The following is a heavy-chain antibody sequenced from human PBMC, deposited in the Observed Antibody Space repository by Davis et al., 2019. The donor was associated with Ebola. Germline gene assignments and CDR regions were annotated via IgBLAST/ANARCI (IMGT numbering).Heavy chain of an antibody. Sequence: ASVKVFCKASGYTFTSYGISWVRQAPGQGLEWMGWISAYNGNTNYAQKLQGRVTMTTDTSTSTAYMELRSLRSDDTAVYYCARASLTIFGAGDAFDIWGQGTMVTVSS. CDR3: ARASLTIFGAGDAFDI. V-gene: IGHV1-18*01. CDR1: GYTFTSYG. D-gene: IGHD3-3*01. J-gene: IGHJ3*02. CDR2: ISAYNGNT.